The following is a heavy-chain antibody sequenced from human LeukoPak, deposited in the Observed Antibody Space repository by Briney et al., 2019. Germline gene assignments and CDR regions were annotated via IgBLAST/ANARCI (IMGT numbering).Heavy chain of an antibody. D-gene: IGHD6-13*01. CDR3: ASPPYSSSDY. Sequence: SETLSLTCAVYGGSFSGYYWSWIRQPPGKGLEWIGEINHSGSTNYNPSLKGRVTISVDTSKNQFSLKLSSVTAADTAVYYCASPPYSSSDYWGQGTLVTVSS. CDR2: INHSGST. V-gene: IGHV4-34*01. CDR1: GGSFSGYY. J-gene: IGHJ4*02.